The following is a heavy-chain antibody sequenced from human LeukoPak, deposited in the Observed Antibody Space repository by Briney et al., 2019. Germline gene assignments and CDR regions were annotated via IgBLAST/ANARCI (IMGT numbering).Heavy chain of an antibody. V-gene: IGHV3-7*01. Sequence: PGRSLRLSCAASGFTFSGYWMHWVRQAPGKGLEWVANLKQDGSEEHFADSVKGRFTISRDNAENSLYLQMNSLRAEDTAMYYCARGTIAAPGTDYWGQGTLVTVSS. CDR3: ARGTIAAPGTDY. CDR2: LKQDGSEE. D-gene: IGHD6-13*01. CDR1: GFTFSGYW. J-gene: IGHJ4*02.